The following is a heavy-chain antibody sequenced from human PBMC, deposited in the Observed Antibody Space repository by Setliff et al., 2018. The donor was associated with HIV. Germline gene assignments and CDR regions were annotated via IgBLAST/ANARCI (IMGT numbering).Heavy chain of an antibody. J-gene: IGHJ4*02. Sequence: ASVKVSCKASGYTFNNYAMNWVRQAPGQGLELMGWINTNTGNPTYAQGLTGRFVFSLDTSVSTAYLQISSLKAEDTAVYFCARDLKRPNSNLWGGYPIPFDSWGQGTLVTVSS. CDR3: ARDLKRPNSNLWGGYPIPFDS. V-gene: IGHV7-4-1*02. CDR2: INTNTGNP. CDR1: GYTFNNYA. D-gene: IGHD3-16*02.